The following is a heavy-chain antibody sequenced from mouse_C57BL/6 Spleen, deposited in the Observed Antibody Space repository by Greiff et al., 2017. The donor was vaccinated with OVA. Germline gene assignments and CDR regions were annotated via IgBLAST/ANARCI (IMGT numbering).Heavy chain of an antibody. CDR1: GYSFTGYY. V-gene: IGHV1-42*01. CDR3: ARSYYSNYWYFDG. CDR2: INPSTGGT. J-gene: IGHJ1*03. D-gene: IGHD2-5*01. Sequence: EVKLQQSGPELVKPGASVKISCKASGYSFTGYYMNWVKQSPEKSLEWIGEINPSTGGTTYNQKFKAKATLTVDKSSSTAYMQLKSLTSEDSAVYYCARSYYSNYWYFDGWGTGTTVTVSS.